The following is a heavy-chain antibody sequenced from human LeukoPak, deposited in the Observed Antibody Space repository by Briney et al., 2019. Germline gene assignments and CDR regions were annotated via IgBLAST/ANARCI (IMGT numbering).Heavy chain of an antibody. CDR2: IKQDGSEK. J-gene: IGHJ4*02. CDR3: ASGRSSGFDYSNSYYFDY. Sequence: ASVKVSCKASGYTFTSYGISWVRQAPGKGLEWVANIKQDGSEKYYVDSVKGRFTISRDNAKNSLYLQMNSLRAEDTAVYYCASGRSSGFDYSNSYYFDYWGQGTLVTVSS. V-gene: IGHV3-7*01. CDR1: GYTFTSYG. D-gene: IGHD4-11*01.